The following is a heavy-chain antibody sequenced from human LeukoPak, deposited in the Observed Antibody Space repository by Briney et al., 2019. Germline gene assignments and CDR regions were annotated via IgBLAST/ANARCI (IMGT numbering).Heavy chain of an antibody. CDR1: GFTFSDYY. D-gene: IGHD3-9*01. CDR3: AKGYYFDILSGYSSLDS. V-gene: IGHV3-11*04. Sequence: GGSLRLSCAASGFTFSDYYMSWIRQAPGKGLEWVSYISSSGSTIYYADSVKGCFTISRDDSKNTLYLQMNSLRAEDTAAYYCAKGYYFDILSGYSSLDSWGQGTLVTVSS. CDR2: ISSSGSTI. J-gene: IGHJ4*02.